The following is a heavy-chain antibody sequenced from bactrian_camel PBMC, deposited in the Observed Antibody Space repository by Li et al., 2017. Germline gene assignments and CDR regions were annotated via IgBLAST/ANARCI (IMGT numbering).Heavy chain of an antibody. Sequence: VQLVESGGGAVQAGGSLSLSCVASEYIDSSTCMGWFRQAPGKEREGVATINGAGITSYLESVKGRFTIGKDNANTLYLQMNSLKPEDTAMYYCAADRPRRPPTICGTSANFDYWGQGTQVTVS. V-gene: IGHV3S53*01. CDR1: EYIDSSTC. D-gene: IGHD7*01. CDR2: INGAGIT. J-gene: IGHJ6*01. CDR3: AADRPRRPPTICGTSANFDY.